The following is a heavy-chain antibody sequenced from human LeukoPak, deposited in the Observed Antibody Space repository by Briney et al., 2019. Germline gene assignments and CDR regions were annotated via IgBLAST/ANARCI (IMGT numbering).Heavy chain of an antibody. D-gene: IGHD2-8*01. CDR2: ITSNSYI. CDR3: ASNDFDY. V-gene: IGHV3-21*01. CDR1: GFIFSNYN. J-gene: IGHJ4*02. Sequence: GGSLRLSCAASGFIFSNYNMNWVRQAPGKGLEWVSSITSNSYIYYADSVKGRFTISRGNAKNSLYLQMNSLRAEDTAVYYCASNDFDYWGQGTLVTVSS.